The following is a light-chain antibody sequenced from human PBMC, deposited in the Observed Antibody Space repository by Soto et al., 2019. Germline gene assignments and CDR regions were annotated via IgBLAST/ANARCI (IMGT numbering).Light chain of an antibody. J-gene: IGKJ2*01. CDR1: QNIRSW. V-gene: IGKV1-5*01. CDR2: DAS. CDR3: QHYNGY. Sequence: DMPMTQSPTTLSASVGDRVTITCRASQNIRSWLAWYQQKPGKAPKVLIYDASTLESGVPSRFSGSGLGTEFTLTISSLQPDHFATYYCQHYNGYFGQGTKLEIK.